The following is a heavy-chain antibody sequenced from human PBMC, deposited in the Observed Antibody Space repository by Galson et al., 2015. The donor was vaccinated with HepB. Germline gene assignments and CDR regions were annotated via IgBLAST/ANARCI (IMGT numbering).Heavy chain of an antibody. CDR2: ISSNGGST. J-gene: IGHJ6*02. CDR1: GFTFSSYA. CDR3: VKEAVIYDYYYYGMDV. V-gene: IGHV3-64D*06. Sequence: SLRLSCAASGFTFSSYAMHWVRQAPGKGLEYVSAISSNGGSTYYADSVKGRFTISRDNFKNTLYLQMSSLRAEDTAVYYCVKEAVIYDYYYYGMDVWGQGTTVTVSS. D-gene: IGHD3-22*01.